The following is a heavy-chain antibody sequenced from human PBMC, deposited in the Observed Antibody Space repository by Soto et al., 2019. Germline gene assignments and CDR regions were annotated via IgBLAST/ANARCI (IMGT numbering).Heavy chain of an antibody. Sequence: SVKVSCKASGGTFSSYAISWVRQAPGQGLEWMGGIIPIFGTANYAQKFQGRVTITADESTSTAYMELSSLRSEDTAVYYCARVVHDYGDIRHGYYYYGMDVWGQGTRVTVSS. CDR2: IIPIFGTA. CDR1: GGTFSSYA. V-gene: IGHV1-69*13. CDR3: ARVVHDYGDIRHGYYYYGMDV. D-gene: IGHD4-17*01. J-gene: IGHJ6*02.